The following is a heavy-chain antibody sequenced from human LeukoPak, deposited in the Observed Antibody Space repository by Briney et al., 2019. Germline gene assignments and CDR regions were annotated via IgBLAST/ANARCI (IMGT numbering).Heavy chain of an antibody. D-gene: IGHD3-3*01. J-gene: IGHJ4*02. CDR3: ASTYYDFWSGYRGGDFDY. CDR2: IYTSGST. V-gene: IGHV4-4*07. CDR1: GGSISSYY. Sequence: PSETLSLTCTVSGGSISSYYWSWIRQPAGKGLEWIGRIYTSGSTNYNPSLKSRVTMSVDTSKNQFSLKLSSVTAAGKAVYYCASTYYDFWSGYRGGDFDYWGQGTLVTVSS.